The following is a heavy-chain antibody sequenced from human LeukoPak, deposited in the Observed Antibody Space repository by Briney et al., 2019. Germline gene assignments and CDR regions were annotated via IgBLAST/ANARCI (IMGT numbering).Heavy chain of an antibody. J-gene: IGHJ4*02. CDR3: ARTGDYYDSSGYYPDY. CDR1: GFTFSSYS. CDR2: ISSSSSTI. V-gene: IGHV3-48*04. Sequence: GGSLRLSCAASGFTFSSYSMNWVRQAPGKGLEWVSYISSSSSTIYYADSVKGRFTISRDNAKNLLYLQMNSLRAEDTAVYYCARTGDYYDSSGYYPDYWGQGTLVTVSS. D-gene: IGHD3-22*01.